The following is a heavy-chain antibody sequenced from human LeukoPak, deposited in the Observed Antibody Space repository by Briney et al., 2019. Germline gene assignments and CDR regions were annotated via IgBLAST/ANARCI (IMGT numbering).Heavy chain of an antibody. CDR1: GFTFSSYA. CDR2: ISYDGSNK. Sequence: GGSLRLSCAASGFTFSSYAMHWVRQAPGKGLEWVAVISYDGSNKYYADSVKGRFTISRDNSKNTLYLQMNSLRAEDTAVYYCARPLYSCGSPYPQTLDYWGQGTLVTVSS. CDR3: ARPLYSCGSPYPQTLDY. D-gene: IGHD5-18*01. V-gene: IGHV3-30*01. J-gene: IGHJ4*02.